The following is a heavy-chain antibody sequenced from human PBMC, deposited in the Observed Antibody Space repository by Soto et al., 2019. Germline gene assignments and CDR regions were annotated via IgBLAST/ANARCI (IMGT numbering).Heavy chain of an antibody. CDR3: ARDPGTGAALRAYHFDY. CDR2: INAGNGDT. V-gene: IGHV1-3*01. Sequence: ASVKVSCKASRYSFTTYALHWVRQAPGQRLEWMGWINAGNGDTKYSEKFQGRVTIITDTSANTAYMELSSLRSEDTSVYYCARDPGTGAALRAYHFDYWGQGTLVTVSS. J-gene: IGHJ4*02. D-gene: IGHD1-1*01. CDR1: RYSFTTYA.